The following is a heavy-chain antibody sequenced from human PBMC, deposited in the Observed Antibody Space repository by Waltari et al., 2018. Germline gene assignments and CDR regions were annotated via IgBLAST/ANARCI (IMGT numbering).Heavy chain of an antibody. V-gene: IGHV3-21*01. J-gene: IGHJ6*02. CDR1: GYSISSGYY. D-gene: IGHD3-9*01. CDR3: ARDAPLGKSERYFDLSYGMDV. CDR2: ISSSSSYI. Sequence: VQLQESGPGLVKPSETLSLTCAVSGYSISSGYYWGWVRQAPGKGLEWVSSISSSSSYIYYADSVKGRFTISRDNAKNSLYLQMNSLRAEDTAVYYCARDAPLGKSERYFDLSYGMDVWGQGTTVTVSS.